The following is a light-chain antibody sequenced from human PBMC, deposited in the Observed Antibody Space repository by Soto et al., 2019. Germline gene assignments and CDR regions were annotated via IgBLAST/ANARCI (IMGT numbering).Light chain of an antibody. V-gene: IGKV3D-15*03. J-gene: IGKJ1*01. CDR3: HQRQSWPRT. CDR1: QYINTR. Sequence: EMVMTNSPATLSVSQGDIVTLSCRASQYINTRLAWYQHRPGQSPRLLIYQTSLRAAGIPARFSASGSGTDFTLTISDVQPEDFALYYCHQRQSWPRTFGQATKVDIK. CDR2: QTS.